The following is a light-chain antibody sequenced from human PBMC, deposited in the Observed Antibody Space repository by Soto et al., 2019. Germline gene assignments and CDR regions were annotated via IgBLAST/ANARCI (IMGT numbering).Light chain of an antibody. CDR2: KAS. J-gene: IGKJ1*01. V-gene: IGKV1-5*03. Sequence: DIQMTQSPSTLSASVGDRVTITCRASQSISSWLAWYQQKPGKAPKLLIYKASSLESGVPSRFSGSGSGTEFALTISILQTDVLAEYYGQQYNSYWTVGQGTKVEIK. CDR3: QQYNSYWT. CDR1: QSISSW.